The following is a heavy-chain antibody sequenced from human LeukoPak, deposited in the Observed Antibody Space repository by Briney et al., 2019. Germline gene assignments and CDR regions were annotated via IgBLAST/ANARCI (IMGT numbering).Heavy chain of an antibody. J-gene: IGHJ4*02. D-gene: IGHD5-24*01. CDR3: AKYDTAYNS. CDR2: IYYSGST. V-gene: IGHV4-59*01. CDR1: GGSISNYY. Sequence: WETLSLTCTVSGGSISNYYWSWIRQPPGKGLEWIGYIYYSGSTNYNPSLKSRVTISVDMSKNQFSLKLSSVTAADTAVYYCAKYDTAYNSWGQGTLVIVSS.